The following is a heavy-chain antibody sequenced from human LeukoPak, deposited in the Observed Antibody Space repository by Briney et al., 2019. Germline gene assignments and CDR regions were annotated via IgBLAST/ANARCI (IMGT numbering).Heavy chain of an antibody. CDR3: ARGSTYYDSSGQVPFDY. CDR2: ISAYNGNT. CDR1: GYTFSSYG. V-gene: IGHV1-18*01. Sequence: ASVKVSCKASGYTFSSYGISWVRQAPGQGLEWMGWISAYNGNTNYAQNLQGRVTMTTDTSTSTAYMELRTLRSDDTAVYYCARGSTYYDSSGQVPFDYWGQGTLVTVSS. D-gene: IGHD3-22*01. J-gene: IGHJ4*02.